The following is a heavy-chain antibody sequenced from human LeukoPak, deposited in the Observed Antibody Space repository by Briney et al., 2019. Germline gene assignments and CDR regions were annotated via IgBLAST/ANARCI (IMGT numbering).Heavy chain of an antibody. Sequence: PGGSLRLSCAASGFTFSSYCMSWVRQAPGKGLEWVANINQDGSERYQVDSVKGRFTISRDNAQNSLHLQMDSLRAEDTAVYYCARARPNVVVGPAAAHSYCWGQGILITVSS. J-gene: IGHJ4*02. CDR3: ARARPNVVVGPAAAHSYC. CDR1: GFTFSSYC. V-gene: IGHV3-7*01. D-gene: IGHD2-2*01. CDR2: INQDGSER.